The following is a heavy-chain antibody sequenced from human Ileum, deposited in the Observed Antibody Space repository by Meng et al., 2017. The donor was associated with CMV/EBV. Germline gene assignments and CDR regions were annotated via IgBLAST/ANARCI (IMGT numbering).Heavy chain of an antibody. CDR1: GFGINDNY. V-gene: IGHV3-53*01. D-gene: IGHD1-26*01. J-gene: IGHJ4*02. Sequence: SLSLSCAVSGFGINDNYMSWVRQAPGQRPDWLTVIYTSGLTFYADSVKGRFTTSRDISKNTFYLQMTSLRVDDTAVYYCAGRRHFFDSWGQGTLVTVSS. CDR3: AGRRHFFDS. CDR2: IYTSGLT.